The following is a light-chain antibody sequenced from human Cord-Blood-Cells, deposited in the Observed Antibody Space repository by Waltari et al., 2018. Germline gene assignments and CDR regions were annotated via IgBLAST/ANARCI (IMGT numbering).Light chain of an antibody. CDR2: DAS. V-gene: IGKV1-13*02. J-gene: IGKJ4*01. CDR1: QGISSA. Sequence: AIQLTQSPSSLSASVGDRVTITCRASQGISSALAWYQQKPGKAPKLLIYDASSLESGVPSRFSGSRSGTDVTHTISSLQPEDFATYYCQQFNSYPFTFGGGTKVEIK. CDR3: QQFNSYPFT.